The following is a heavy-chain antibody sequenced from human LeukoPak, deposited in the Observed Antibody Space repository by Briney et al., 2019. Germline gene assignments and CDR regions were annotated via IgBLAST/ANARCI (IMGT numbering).Heavy chain of an antibody. CDR2: INHSGST. D-gene: IGHD6-19*01. Sequence: PSETLSLTCAVYGGSFSGYYWSWIRQPPGKGLEWIGEINHSGSTNYNPSLKSRVTISVDTSKNQFSLKLSSVTAADTAVYYCAREGLAVAGHIGFRCWGQGTLVSVSS. CDR1: GGSFSGYY. V-gene: IGHV4-34*01. CDR3: AREGLAVAGHIGFRC. J-gene: IGHJ4*02.